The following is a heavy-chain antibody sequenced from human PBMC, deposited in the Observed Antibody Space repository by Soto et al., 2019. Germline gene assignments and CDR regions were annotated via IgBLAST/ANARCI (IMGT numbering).Heavy chain of an antibody. CDR1: GGSFSGYY. CDR2: INHSGST. CDR3: HYYDSRRPQLDY. J-gene: IGHJ4*02. D-gene: IGHD3-22*01. V-gene: IGHV4-34*01. Sequence: QVQLQQWGAGLLKPSETLSLTCAVYGGSFSGYYWSWIRQPPGKGLEWIGEINHSGSTNYNPSLKRRVTISVDTSKNQFSLKLSSVTAADTAVYYCHYYDSRRPQLDYWGQGTLVTVSS.